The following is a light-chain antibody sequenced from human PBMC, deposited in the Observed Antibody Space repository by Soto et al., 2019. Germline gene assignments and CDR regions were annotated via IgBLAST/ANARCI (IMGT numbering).Light chain of an antibody. CDR2: GAS. Sequence: IVLTQSPATLSVSPGERATLSCRASQSVSSYLAWYQQKPGQAPRLLIYGASSRATGIPDRFSGSGSGTDFALTISRLEPEDFAVYYCQQYGSSPSLTFGGVTMVDIK. CDR3: QQYGSSPSLT. CDR1: QSVSSY. V-gene: IGKV3-20*01. J-gene: IGKJ4*01.